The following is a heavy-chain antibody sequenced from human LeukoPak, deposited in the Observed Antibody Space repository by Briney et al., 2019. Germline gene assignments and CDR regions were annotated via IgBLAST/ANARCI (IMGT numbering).Heavy chain of an antibody. CDR3: AKDRSNYDSSPPSFDY. CDR2: ISGDGGST. D-gene: IGHD3-22*01. J-gene: IGHJ4*02. CDR1: GFTFDDYA. Sequence: GGSLRLSCAASGFTFDDYAMHWVRQAPGKALEGVSLISGDGGSTYYADSVKGRFTISRDNSKNSLYLQMNSLRTEDTALYYCAKDRSNYDSSPPSFDYWGQGTLVTVSS. V-gene: IGHV3-43*02.